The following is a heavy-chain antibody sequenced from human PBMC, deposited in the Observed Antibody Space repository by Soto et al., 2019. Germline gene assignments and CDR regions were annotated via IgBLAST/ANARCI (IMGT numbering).Heavy chain of an antibody. J-gene: IGHJ6*02. D-gene: IGHD3-10*01. CDR3: ASSHTGLRCYCGMDV. V-gene: IGHV1-69*12. CDR2: IIPIFGTA. Sequence: QVQRVQSGAEVKKPGSSVKVSCKASVGTFSSYAISWVRQAPEEVREWMGGIIPIFGTANYAKKFQGRVTITAAESTSKASMELSSHRTEDTAGYNCASSHTGLRCYCGMDVWGQATTVTVSS. CDR1: VGTFSSYA.